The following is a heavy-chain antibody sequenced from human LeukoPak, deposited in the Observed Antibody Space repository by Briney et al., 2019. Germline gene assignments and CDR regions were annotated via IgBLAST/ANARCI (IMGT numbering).Heavy chain of an antibody. D-gene: IGHD6-19*01. Sequence: PSETLSLTCTVSGGSISSYYWGWIRQPPGKGLEWIGYIYYSGSTNYNPSLKSRVTISVDTSKNQFSLRLSSVTAADTAVYYCAGLRYSSGWYTQIDYWGQGTLVTVSS. V-gene: IGHV4-59*01. J-gene: IGHJ4*02. CDR2: IYYSGST. CDR3: AGLRYSSGWYTQIDY. CDR1: GGSISSYY.